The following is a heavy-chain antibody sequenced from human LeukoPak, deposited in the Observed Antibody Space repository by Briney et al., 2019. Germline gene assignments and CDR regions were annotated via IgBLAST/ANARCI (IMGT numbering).Heavy chain of an antibody. V-gene: IGHV1-2*02. CDR3: ARGPNWGPYYFDY. CDR1: GYTFTGYY. J-gene: IGHJ4*02. D-gene: IGHD7-27*01. Sequence: GASVKVSCKASGYTFTGYYMHWVRQAPGQGLEWMGWISPNSGGTNYAQKFQGRVTMTRDTSISTAYMELSRLRSDDTAVYYCARGPNWGPYYFDYWGQGTLVTVSS. CDR2: ISPNSGGT.